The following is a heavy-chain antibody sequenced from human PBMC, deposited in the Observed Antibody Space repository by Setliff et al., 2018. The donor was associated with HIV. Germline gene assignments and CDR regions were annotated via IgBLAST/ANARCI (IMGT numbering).Heavy chain of an antibody. J-gene: IGHJ6*03. V-gene: IGHV3-30*04. CDR1: GFSLSSYA. CDR3: ARGRGLGGPGAYMDV. CDR2: ISYDASNK. D-gene: IGHD2-8*02. Sequence: GGSLRLSCAASGFSLSSYAVHWVRQAPGKGLEWVAVISYDASNKYYVDSVKGRFTISRDNSKNTLYLQMNSLRAEDTAVYYCARGRGLGGPGAYMDVWGRGTTVTVSS.